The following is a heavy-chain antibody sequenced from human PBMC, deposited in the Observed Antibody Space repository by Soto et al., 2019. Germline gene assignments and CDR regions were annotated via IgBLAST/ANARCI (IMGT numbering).Heavy chain of an antibody. CDR3: ATQPAHCSSTSCYAGGVV. D-gene: IGHD2-2*01. Sequence: GESLKISCKGSGYSFTSYWIGWVRQMPGKGLEWMGIIYPGDSDTRYSPSFQGQVTISADKSISTAYLQWSSRKASDTAMYYCATQPAHCSSTSCYAGGVVWGQGTLVTVSS. CDR1: GYSFTSYW. CDR2: IYPGDSDT. J-gene: IGHJ4*02. V-gene: IGHV5-51*01.